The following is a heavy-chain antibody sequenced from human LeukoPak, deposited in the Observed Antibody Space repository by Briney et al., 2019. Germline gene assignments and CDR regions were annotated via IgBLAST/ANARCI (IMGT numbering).Heavy chain of an antibody. D-gene: IGHD3-10*01. CDR3: ARGRGMWFGDPNWFDP. CDR2: IYYSGST. CDR1: GGSISSSSYY. J-gene: IGHJ5*02. V-gene: IGHV4-39*07. Sequence: PSETLSLTCTVSGGSISSSSYYWGWIRQPPGKGLEWIGSIYYSGSTYYNPSLKSRVTISVDTSKNQFSLKLSSVTAADTAVYYCARGRGMWFGDPNWFDPWGQGTLVTVSS.